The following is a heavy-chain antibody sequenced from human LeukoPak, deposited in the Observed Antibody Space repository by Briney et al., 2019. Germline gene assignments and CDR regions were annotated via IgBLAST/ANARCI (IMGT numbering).Heavy chain of an antibody. CDR2: IYYSGST. D-gene: IGHD3-9*01. Sequence: SETLSLTCTVSGGSISSYYWSWIRRPPGKGLGWIGYIYYSGSTNYNPSLKSRVTISVDTSKNQFSLKLSSVTAADTAVYYCARADYDILTGYYENEYYFDYWGQGTLVTVSS. CDR1: GGSISSYY. CDR3: ARADYDILTGYYENEYYFDY. V-gene: IGHV4-59*01. J-gene: IGHJ4*02.